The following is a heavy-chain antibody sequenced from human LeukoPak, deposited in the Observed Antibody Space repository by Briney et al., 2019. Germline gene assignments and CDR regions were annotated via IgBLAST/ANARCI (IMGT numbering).Heavy chain of an antibody. J-gene: IGHJ4*02. D-gene: IGHD2/OR15-2a*01. CDR1: GFTFSSYA. Sequence: GGSLRLSCAASGFTFSSYAMHWVRQAPGRGLEWVAVISYDGSNKYYADSVKGRFTISRDNAKNSLYLQMNSLRAEDTAVYYCARGPSSSNLLWFDYWGQGTLVTVSS. CDR3: ARGPSSSNLLWFDY. CDR2: ISYDGSNK. V-gene: IGHV3-30*04.